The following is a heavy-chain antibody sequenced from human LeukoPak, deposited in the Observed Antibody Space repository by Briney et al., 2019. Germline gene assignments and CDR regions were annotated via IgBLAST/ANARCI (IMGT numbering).Heavy chain of an antibody. CDR3: AREVAYYFDY. CDR1: GFTFSSYA. Sequence: PGGSLRLSCAASGFTFSSYAMSWVRQAPGKGLEWVSVIYSGGSTYYADSVKGRFTISRDNSKNTLYLQMNSLRAEDTAVYYCAREVAYYFDYWGQGTLVTVSS. V-gene: IGHV3-53*01. CDR2: IYSGGST. J-gene: IGHJ4*02. D-gene: IGHD2-15*01.